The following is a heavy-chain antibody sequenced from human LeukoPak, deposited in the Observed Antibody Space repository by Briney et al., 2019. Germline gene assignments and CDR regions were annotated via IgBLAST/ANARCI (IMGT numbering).Heavy chain of an antibody. J-gene: IGHJ5*02. D-gene: IGHD2-2*01. CDR2: MNPNSGNT. CDR1: GYTFTSYD. V-gene: IGHV1-8*01. CDR3: AREGNTKRQLYNWFDP. Sequence: ASVKVPCKASGYTFTSYDINWVRQATGQGLEWMGWMNPNSGNTGYAQKFQGRVTMTRNTSISTAYMELSSLRSEDTAVYYCAREGNTKRQLYNWFDPWGQGTLVTVSS.